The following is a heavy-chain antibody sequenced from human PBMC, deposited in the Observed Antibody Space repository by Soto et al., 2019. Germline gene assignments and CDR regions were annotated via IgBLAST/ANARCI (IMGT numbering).Heavy chain of an antibody. D-gene: IGHD1-1*01. CDR3: ARGIGYSAQDY. J-gene: IGHJ4*02. CDR2: ISDDGSST. V-gene: IGHV3-74*01. Sequence: LRLSCAASGFTFSSYWMHWVRQAPGKGLVWVSRISDDGSSTSYADSVKGRFTISRDNAKNTLFLQMDSLRAEDTAVYYCARGIGYSAQDYWGQGTLVTVYS. CDR1: GFTFSSYW.